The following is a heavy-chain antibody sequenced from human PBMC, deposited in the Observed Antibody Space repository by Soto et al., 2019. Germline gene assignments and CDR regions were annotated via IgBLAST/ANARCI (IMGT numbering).Heavy chain of an antibody. CDR3: ARGSAEWAVVVAATHDY. Sequence: GGSLRLSCAASGFTFSSYWMHWVRQAPGKGLVWVSRINSDGSSTSYADSVKGRFTISRDNAKNTLYLQMNSLRAEDTAVYYCARGSAEWAVVVAATHDYWGQGTLVTVSS. CDR2: INSDGSST. J-gene: IGHJ4*02. CDR1: GFTFSSYW. D-gene: IGHD2-15*01. V-gene: IGHV3-74*01.